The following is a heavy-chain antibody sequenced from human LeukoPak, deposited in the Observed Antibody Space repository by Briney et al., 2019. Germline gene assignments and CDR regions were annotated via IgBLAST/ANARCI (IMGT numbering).Heavy chain of an antibody. CDR3: ARDRLVLRLLEWSHDAFDI. V-gene: IGHV1-18*01. CDR2: ISAYNGNT. CDR1: GYTFINYG. Sequence: ASVKVSCKASGYTFINYGISWVQQAPGQGLEWMGLISAYNGNTNYAQKLQGRVTMTTDTSTSTAYMELRSLRSDDTAVYYCARDRLVLRLLEWSHDAFDIWGQGTMVTVSS. D-gene: IGHD3-3*01. J-gene: IGHJ3*02.